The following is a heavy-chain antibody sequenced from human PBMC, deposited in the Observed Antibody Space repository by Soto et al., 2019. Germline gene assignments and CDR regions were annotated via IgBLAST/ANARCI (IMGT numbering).Heavy chain of an antibody. J-gene: IGHJ3*02. D-gene: IGHD1-26*01. CDR2: LSYDGSNA. Sequence: QVQLVESGGGVVQPGRSLRLSCAASGFTITNHAMHWVRQAPGKGLEWAAVLSYDGSNAYYAASVKGRFTISRDSPTNTLSLEMNSLGPEDTALYYCARDRIVGSQDGFKAFDIWGQGTRVTVSS. CDR1: GFTITNHA. V-gene: IGHV3-30*04. CDR3: ARDRIVGSQDGFKAFDI.